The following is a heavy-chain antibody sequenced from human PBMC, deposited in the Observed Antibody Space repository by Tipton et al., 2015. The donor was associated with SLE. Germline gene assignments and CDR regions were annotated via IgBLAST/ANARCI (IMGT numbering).Heavy chain of an antibody. CDR2: ISYDGTNK. CDR3: ARDRGRDYDTLTGYRRH. V-gene: IGHV3-30*04. D-gene: IGHD3-9*01. CDR1: GFTFSSYA. Sequence: SLRLSCAASGFTFSSYAMHWVRQTPGKGLQWVTVISYDGTNKYYADFVKGRFTISRDNSKNTVYLQMTSLRPEDTAVYKCARDRGRDYDTLTGYRRHWGQGTLVAASS. J-gene: IGHJ4*02.